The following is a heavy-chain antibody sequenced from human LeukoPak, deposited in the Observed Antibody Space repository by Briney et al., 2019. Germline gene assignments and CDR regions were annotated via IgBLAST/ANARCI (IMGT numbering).Heavy chain of an antibody. J-gene: IGHJ4*02. CDR3: ARGREPKRLWSGYYFVLAY. D-gene: IGHD3-3*01. CDR2: ISSSDSYI. CDR1: GFTFSSYN. V-gene: IGHV3-21*01. Sequence: TGGSLRLSCAASGFTFSSYNMNWVRQAPGKGLEWVSSISSSDSYIYYADSVKGRFTISRDNAKNSLYLQMNSLRAEDTAVYYCARGREPKRLWSGYYFVLAYWGQGTLVTVSS.